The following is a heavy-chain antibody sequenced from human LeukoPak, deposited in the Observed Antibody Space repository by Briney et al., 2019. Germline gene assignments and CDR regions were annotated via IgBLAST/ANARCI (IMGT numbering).Heavy chain of an antibody. D-gene: IGHD1/OR15-1a*01. CDR2: TYYRSKWYN. V-gene: IGHV6-1*01. CDR3: ARGRNNAFDF. J-gene: IGHJ3*01. Sequence: SQTLSLTCAISGDSLYSGGVAWNWVRQSPSRGLEWLGRTYYRSKWYNDYAVSVKSRITFNSDTSKTQFSLQLSSVTPEDTAVYYCARGRNNAFDFWGQGTMVTVSS. CDR1: GDSLYSGGVA.